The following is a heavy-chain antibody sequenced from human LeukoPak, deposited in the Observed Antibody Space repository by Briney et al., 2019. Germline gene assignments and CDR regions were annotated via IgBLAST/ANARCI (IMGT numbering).Heavy chain of an antibody. J-gene: IGHJ4*02. D-gene: IGHD3-10*01. Sequence: GGSLRLSCAASGFTFDDYAMHWVRQAPGKGLEWVSGISWNSGSIGYADSVKGRFTISRDNAKNSLYLQMNSLKAEDTALYYCAKDISGSGKYYFDYWGQGTLVTVSS. CDR2: ISWNSGSI. V-gene: IGHV3-9*01. CDR1: GFTFDDYA. CDR3: AKDISGSGKYYFDY.